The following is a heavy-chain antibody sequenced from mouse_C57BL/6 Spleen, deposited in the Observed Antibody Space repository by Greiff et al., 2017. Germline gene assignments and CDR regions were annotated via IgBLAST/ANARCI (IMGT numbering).Heavy chain of an antibody. V-gene: IGHV1-15*01. D-gene: IGHD1-1*01. Sequence: VQLQQSGAELVRPGASVTLSCKASGYTFTDYEMHWVKQTPVHGLEWIGAIDPETGGTAYNQKFKGKAILTADKSSSTAYMELRSLTSEDSAVYYCTRYYGSRDYWGQGTTLTVSS. J-gene: IGHJ2*01. CDR3: TRYYGSRDY. CDR2: IDPETGGT. CDR1: GYTFTDYE.